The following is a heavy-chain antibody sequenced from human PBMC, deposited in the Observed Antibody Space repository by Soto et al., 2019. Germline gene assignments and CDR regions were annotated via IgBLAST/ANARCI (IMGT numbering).Heavy chain of an antibody. CDR2: VNTDGSDT. V-gene: IGHV3-74*01. D-gene: IGHD3-3*01. CDR1: GFTFTNYW. CDR3: DEWSDTAPVPLVDAFDI. Sequence: EVQLVESGGGLVQPGGSLRLSCVASGFTFTNYWMNWVRKVPGKGLVWVSRVNTDGSDTGYAGSVKGRFTASRDNAKNIVDLQMNSLRDGDTAVYYWDEWSDTAPVPLVDAFDIWGQGTMVTVSS. J-gene: IGHJ3*02.